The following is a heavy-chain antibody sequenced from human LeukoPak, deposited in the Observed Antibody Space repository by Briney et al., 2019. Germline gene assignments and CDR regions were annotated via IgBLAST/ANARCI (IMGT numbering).Heavy chain of an antibody. V-gene: IGHV3-7*01. J-gene: IGHJ4*02. CDR1: GFTFSNYW. D-gene: IGHD2-15*01. CDR2: IKQDGSEI. CDR3: TRDPTVADY. Sequence: PGGSLRLSCAASGFTFSNYWMSWVRQAPGKGLEWVADIKQDGSEIYYMDSVRGRFTISRDNAKSSLYLQMNSLRAEDTAVYYCTRDPTVADYWGQGTLVTVSS.